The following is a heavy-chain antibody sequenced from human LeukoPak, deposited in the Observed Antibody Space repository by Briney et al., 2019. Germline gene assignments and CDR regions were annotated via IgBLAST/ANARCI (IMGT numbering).Heavy chain of an antibody. Sequence: PSETLSLTCTVPGGSISSYYWSWIRQPPGKGLEWIGYIYYSGSTNYNPSLKSRVTISVDTSKNQFSLKLSSVTAADTAVYYCARGHRDGYVSLYYCGMDVWGQGTTVTVSS. J-gene: IGHJ6*02. CDR1: GGSISSYY. D-gene: IGHD5-24*01. CDR2: IYYSGST. CDR3: ARGHRDGYVSLYYCGMDV. V-gene: IGHV4-59*01.